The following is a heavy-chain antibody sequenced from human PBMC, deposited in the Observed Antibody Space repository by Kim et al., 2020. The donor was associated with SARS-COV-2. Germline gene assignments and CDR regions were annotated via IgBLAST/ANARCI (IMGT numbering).Heavy chain of an antibody. J-gene: IGHJ4*02. CDR1: GFTFGGFW. Sequence: GGSLRLSCAASGFTFGGFWMNWVRQAPGKGLEWVANIQQSGNEKNYVDSVRGRFTISRDNAKNSLYLQMNSLRTEDTAVYYCVRPRGTANGNYFDYWGQGTLVTVSS. V-gene: IGHV3-7*01. CDR2: IQQSGNEK. D-gene: IGHD1-26*01. CDR3: VRPRGTANGNYFDY.